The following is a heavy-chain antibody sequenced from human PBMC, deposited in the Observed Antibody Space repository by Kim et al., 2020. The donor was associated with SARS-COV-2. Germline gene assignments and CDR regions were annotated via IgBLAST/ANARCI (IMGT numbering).Heavy chain of an antibody. V-gene: IGHV1-69*13. CDR2: IIPIFGTA. Sequence: SVKVSCKASGGTFSSYAISWVRQAPGQGLEWMGGIIPIFGTANYAQKFQGRVTITADESTSTAYMELSSLRSEDTAVYYCASGVMYYDFWSGLTPFDYWGQGTLVTVSS. CDR1: GGTFSSYA. D-gene: IGHD3-3*01. J-gene: IGHJ4*02. CDR3: ASGVMYYDFWSGLTPFDY.